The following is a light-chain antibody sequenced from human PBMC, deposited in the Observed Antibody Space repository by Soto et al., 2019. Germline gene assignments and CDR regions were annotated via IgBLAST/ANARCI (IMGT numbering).Light chain of an antibody. CDR1: QTISSW. CDR2: KAS. J-gene: IGKJ1*01. CDR3: QQYNSYPST. V-gene: IGKV1-5*03. Sequence: DIQMTQSPSSLSASVGDRVTITCRASQTISSWLAWYQQKPGKAPKLLIYKASTLKSGVPSRFSGSGSGTDFTLTISSLQPDDFATYYCQQYNSYPSTFGQGTKVDIK.